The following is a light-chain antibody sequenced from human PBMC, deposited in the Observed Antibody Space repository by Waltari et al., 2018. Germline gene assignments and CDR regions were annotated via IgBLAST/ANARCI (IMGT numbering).Light chain of an antibody. Sequence: EIVMTQFPAPLSVSPGERATLPCRPSQRVRSNLAWYQQKPGQAPRLLIHAASTRATGIPASFSGSGAGTEFTLTISSLQSEDFAVYYCQQYNNWPLTFGGGTKVEIK. CDR1: QRVRSN. V-gene: IGKV3-15*01. J-gene: IGKJ4*01. CDR3: QQYNNWPLT. CDR2: AAS.